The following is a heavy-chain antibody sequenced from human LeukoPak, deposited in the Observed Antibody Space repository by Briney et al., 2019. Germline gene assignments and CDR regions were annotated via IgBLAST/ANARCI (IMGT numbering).Heavy chain of an antibody. Sequence: GASVKVSCKASGYVFTSYYIHWVRQAPGQGLAWMGIINPSGGTTNYAQKFQGRVTMTRDTSTSTVYMELSSLTSDDTAVYYCARFAVHRRLTVAGQFGLDYWGQGTLVTVSS. V-gene: IGHV1-46*01. CDR1: GYVFTSYY. J-gene: IGHJ4*02. CDR3: ARFAVHRRLTVAGQFGLDY. D-gene: IGHD6-19*01. CDR2: INPSGGTT.